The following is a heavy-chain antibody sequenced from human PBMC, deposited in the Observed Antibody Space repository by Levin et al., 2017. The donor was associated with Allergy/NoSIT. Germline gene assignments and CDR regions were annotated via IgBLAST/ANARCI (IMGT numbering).Heavy chain of an antibody. CDR2: IWYDGSNK. CDR1: GFTFSSYV. D-gene: IGHD2-2*01. CDR3: ARDYRRYCSSTSCFNWFDP. Sequence: PGGSLRLSCAASGFTFSSYVMHWVRQAPGKGLEWVAVIWYDGSNKYYADSVKGRFTISRDNSKNTLYLQMNSLRAEDTAVYYCARDYRRYCSSTSCFNWFDPWGQGTLVTVSS. J-gene: IGHJ5*02. V-gene: IGHV3-33*01.